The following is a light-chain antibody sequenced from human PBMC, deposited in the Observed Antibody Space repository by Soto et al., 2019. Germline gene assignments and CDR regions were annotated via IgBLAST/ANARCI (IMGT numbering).Light chain of an antibody. Sequence: AIQMTQSPSSLSASVGDRITITCRATQDISEDLCWYQRKPEKAPMLLIYAAASLQSEVPSRFSGSGSGTDFTLTISSLQPEYFATCLCLQDHVFPLTVGGGTKVAI. V-gene: IGKV1-6*01. J-gene: IGKJ4*01. CDR2: AAA. CDR1: QDISED. CDR3: LQDHVFPLT.